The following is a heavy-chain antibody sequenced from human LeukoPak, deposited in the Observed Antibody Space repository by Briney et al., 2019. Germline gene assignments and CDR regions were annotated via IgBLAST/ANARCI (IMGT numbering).Heavy chain of an antibody. CDR3: ARRGSPLPSSSWHWYFDL. CDR2: IYPGDSDT. D-gene: IGHD6-13*01. J-gene: IGHJ2*01. CDR1: GYSFTSYW. Sequence: GESLKISCKGSGYSFTSYWIGWVRQMPGKGLEWMGIIYPGDSDTRYSPSFQGQVTISADKSISTAYLQWSSLKASDTAMYYCARRGSPLPSSSWHWYFDLWGRGTLVTVSS. V-gene: IGHV5-51*01.